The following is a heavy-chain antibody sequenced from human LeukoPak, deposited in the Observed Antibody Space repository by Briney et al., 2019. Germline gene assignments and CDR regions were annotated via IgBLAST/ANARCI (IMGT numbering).Heavy chain of an antibody. V-gene: IGHV1-69*05. CDR1: GGTFSSYA. CDR2: IFPIFGTA. CDR3: ARAGSSGGYYYYYMDV. D-gene: IGHD6-19*01. J-gene: IGHJ6*03. Sequence: GASVKVSCKASGGTFSSYAISWVRQAPGQGLEWMGGIFPIFGTANYAQKFQGRVTITTDESTSTAYMELSSLRSEDTAVYYCARAGSSGGYYYYYMDVWGKGTTVTVSS.